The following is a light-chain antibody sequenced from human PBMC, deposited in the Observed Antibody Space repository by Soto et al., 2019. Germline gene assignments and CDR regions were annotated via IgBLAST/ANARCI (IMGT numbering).Light chain of an antibody. CDR1: QSVSKNF. V-gene: IGKV3D-20*01. CDR3: QQYGSSPWT. J-gene: IGKJ1*01. Sequence: EIVLTQSPATLSLSPGDRATLSCGASQSVSKNFLVWYQQKPGLAPRVLIYDAFNSATGIPDRFSGSGSGTEFTLTISRLEPEDFAVYYCQQYGSSPWTFGQGTKVEI. CDR2: DAF.